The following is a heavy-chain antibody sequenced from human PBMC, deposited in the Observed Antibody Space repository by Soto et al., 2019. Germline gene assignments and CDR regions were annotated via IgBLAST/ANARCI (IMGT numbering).Heavy chain of an antibody. CDR3: AKSDYDSSGYYFDY. CDR2: ISYDGSNK. CDR1: GFTFSSYG. J-gene: IGHJ4*02. V-gene: IGHV3-30*18. Sequence: GWCLRPSCAASGFTFSSYGMHWVRQALGKGLEWVAVISYDGSNKYYADSVRGRFTTSRDNSKNTLYLQMNSLRAEDTAVYYCAKSDYDSSGYYFDYWGQGTLVTVSS. D-gene: IGHD3-22*01.